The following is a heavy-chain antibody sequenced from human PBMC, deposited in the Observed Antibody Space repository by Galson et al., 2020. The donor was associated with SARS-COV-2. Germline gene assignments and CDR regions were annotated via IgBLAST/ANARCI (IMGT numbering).Heavy chain of an antibody. Sequence: ASVKVSCKASGYTFTSYDINWVRQATGQGLEWMGWMNPNSGNTGYAQKFQGRVTMTRNTSISTAYMELGSLRSEDTAVYYCARARYYYGSGSGYWGQGTLVTVSS. V-gene: IGHV1-8*01. J-gene: IGHJ4*02. CDR2: MNPNSGNT. CDR1: GYTFTSYD. D-gene: IGHD3-10*01. CDR3: ARARYYYGSGSGY.